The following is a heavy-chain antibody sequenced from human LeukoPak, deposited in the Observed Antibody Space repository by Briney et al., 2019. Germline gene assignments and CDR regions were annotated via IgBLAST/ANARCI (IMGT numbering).Heavy chain of an antibody. J-gene: IGHJ4*02. CDR1: GGSLSNSNYY. Sequence: PSETLSLTCTVSGGSLSNSNYYWGWIRQPPGKGLEWIGSIYYSGSTYYNPSLKSRVTISIDTSKNQFSLKLSSVTAADTAIYYCARHRYSGYDLFDYWGQGALVTVSS. CDR2: IYYSGST. D-gene: IGHD5-12*01. V-gene: IGHV4-39*01. CDR3: ARHRYSGYDLFDY.